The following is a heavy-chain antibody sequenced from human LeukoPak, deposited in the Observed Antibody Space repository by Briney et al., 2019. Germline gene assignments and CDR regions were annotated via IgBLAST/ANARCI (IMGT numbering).Heavy chain of an antibody. CDR3: ARAYCGGDCYSHVNWFDP. J-gene: IGHJ5*02. D-gene: IGHD2-21*02. Sequence: GASVKVSCKASGYTFTSYGISWVRQAPGQGLEWMGWISAYNGNTNYAQKLQGRVNMTTDTSTSTAYMELRSVRSDDTAVYYCARAYCGGDCYSHVNWFDPWGQGTLVTVSS. CDR2: ISAYNGNT. V-gene: IGHV1-18*01. CDR1: GYTFTSYG.